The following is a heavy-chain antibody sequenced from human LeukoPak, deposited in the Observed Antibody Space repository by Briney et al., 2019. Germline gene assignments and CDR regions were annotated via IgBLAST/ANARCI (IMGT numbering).Heavy chain of an antibody. J-gene: IGHJ3*02. CDR2: VSSDSHFI. CDR3: TRDSFYAFKI. V-gene: IGHV3-21*01. D-gene: IGHD3-16*02. Sequence: GGSLRLSCAGTGFTFSTYSMNWVRQTPDKGLEWVSSVSSDSHFIFYADSVEGRFTISRDNAKNTLYLLLSSLRAEDTAIYYCTRDSFYAFKIWGQGTMVTVSS. CDR1: GFTFSTYS.